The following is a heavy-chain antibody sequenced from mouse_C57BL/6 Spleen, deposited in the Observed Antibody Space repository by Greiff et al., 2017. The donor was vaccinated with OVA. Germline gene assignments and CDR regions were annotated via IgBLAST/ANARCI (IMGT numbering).Heavy chain of an antibody. J-gene: IGHJ4*01. V-gene: IGHV1-53*01. Sequence: QVQLQQPGTELVKPGASVKLSCKASGYTFTSYWMHWVKQRPGQGLEWIGNINPSNGGTNYNEKFKSKATLTVDKSSSTAYMQLSSLTSEDSAVYLCAREGGYYGAMDDWGQGTSVTVSS. CDR1: GYTFTSYW. D-gene: IGHD1-1*01. CDR3: AREGGYYGAMDD. CDR2: INPSNGGT.